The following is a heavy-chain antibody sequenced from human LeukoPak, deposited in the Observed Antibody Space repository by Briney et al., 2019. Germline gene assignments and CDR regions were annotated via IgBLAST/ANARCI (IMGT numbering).Heavy chain of an antibody. D-gene: IGHD1-26*01. CDR1: GGTFSSYA. CDR3: ASSPARGAYLDYYYYYMDV. J-gene: IGHJ6*03. Sequence: ASVKVSCKASGGTFSSYAISWVRQAPGQGLEWMGWINPNSGGTNYAQKFQGRVTMTRDTSISTAYMELSRLRSDDTAVYYCASSPARGAYLDYYYYYMDVWGKGTTVTVSS. CDR2: INPNSGGT. V-gene: IGHV1-2*02.